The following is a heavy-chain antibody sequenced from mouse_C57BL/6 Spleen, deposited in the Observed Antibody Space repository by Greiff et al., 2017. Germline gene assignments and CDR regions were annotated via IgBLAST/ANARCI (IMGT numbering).Heavy chain of an antibody. CDR3: AKKEGYSNHYAMGY. CDR1: GFSLTSYG. J-gene: IGHJ4*01. CDR2: IWRSGST. V-gene: IGHV2-5*01. Sequence: VKLVESGPGLVQPSPSLSITCTVSGFSLTSYGVHWVRQSPGKGLEWLGVIWRSGSTDYNAAFISRLSITKDNSNSQVFFKMNSLQADDTAIYYCAKKEGYSNHYAMGYWGQGASVTVSS. D-gene: IGHD2-5*01.